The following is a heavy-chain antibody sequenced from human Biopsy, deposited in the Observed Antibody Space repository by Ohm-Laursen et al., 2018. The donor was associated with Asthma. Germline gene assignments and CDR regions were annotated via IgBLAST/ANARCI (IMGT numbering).Heavy chain of an antibody. D-gene: IGHD3-16*02. CDR2: ISGSGGST. V-gene: IGHV3-23*01. J-gene: IGHJ4*02. CDR3: ARDLHPTNHLGELSEGFDY. CDR1: GFTFSSYV. Sequence: GSLRLSCAASGFTFSSYVMSWVRQAPGKGLEWVSAISGSGGSTYYADSVKGRFTISRDNSKNTLYLQMNSLRAEDTAVYYCARDLHPTNHLGELSEGFDYWGQGTLVTVSS.